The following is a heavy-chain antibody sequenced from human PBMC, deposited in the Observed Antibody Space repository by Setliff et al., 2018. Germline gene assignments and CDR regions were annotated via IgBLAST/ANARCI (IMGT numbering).Heavy chain of an antibody. D-gene: IGHD3-3*01. Sequence: ASVKVSCKASGYTFRQSIVSWVRQAPGQGLEWLGWIGVYSGNTYSAQRFQGRVSLTTDESTNTAYLELRGLRSDDTAVYYCMRLVRFCSRTVCQRTSGDEAWGQGTLVTV. CDR3: MRLVRFCSRTVCQRTSGDEA. CDR1: GYTFRQSI. J-gene: IGHJ5*02. V-gene: IGHV1-18*01. CDR2: IGVYSGNT.